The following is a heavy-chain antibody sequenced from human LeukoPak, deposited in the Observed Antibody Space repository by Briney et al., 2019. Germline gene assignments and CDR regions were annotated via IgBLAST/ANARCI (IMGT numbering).Heavy chain of an antibody. J-gene: IGHJ6*03. CDR2: INHSGST. CDR1: GGSFSGYY. D-gene: IGHD5-12*01. V-gene: IGHV4-34*01. Sequence: SETLSLTCAVCGGSFSGYYWSWIRQPPGKGLEWIGEINHSGSTNYNPSLKSRVTISVDTSKNQFSLKLRSVTAADTAVYYCARRKGTIVATINYYYYYMDVWGKGTTVTVSS. CDR3: ARRKGTIVATINYYYYYMDV.